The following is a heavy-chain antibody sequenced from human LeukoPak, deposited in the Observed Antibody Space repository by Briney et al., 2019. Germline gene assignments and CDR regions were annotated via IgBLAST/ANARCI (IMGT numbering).Heavy chain of an antibody. J-gene: IGHJ4*02. V-gene: IGHV3-48*03. D-gene: IGHD3-3*01. CDR1: GFTFSSYE. CDR3: ARSARLMKGVVEVTALDE. Sequence: PGGSLRLSCAASGFTFSSYEMNWVRQAPGKGLEWVSYISSSGSTIYYADSVKGRFTIARDNAKNSVYLEMNSLRADDTAVYYCARSARLMKGVVEVTALDEWGQGTLVTVSS. CDR2: ISSSGSTI.